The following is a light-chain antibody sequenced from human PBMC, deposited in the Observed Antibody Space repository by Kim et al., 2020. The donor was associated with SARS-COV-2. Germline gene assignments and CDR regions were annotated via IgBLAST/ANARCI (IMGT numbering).Light chain of an antibody. CDR1: NIESKN. Sequence: VDLGQTARINCGGNNIESKNVHWYQQKPGQAPVLVIYRDNNRPSGIPERFSGSNAGNTATLTISRAQAGDEADYYCQVWDSSTYVFGTGTKVTVL. J-gene: IGLJ1*01. CDR2: RDN. CDR3: QVWDSSTYV. V-gene: IGLV3-9*01.